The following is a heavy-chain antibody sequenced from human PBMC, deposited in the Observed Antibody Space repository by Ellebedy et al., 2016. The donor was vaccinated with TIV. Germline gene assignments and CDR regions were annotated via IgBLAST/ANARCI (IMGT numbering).Heavy chain of an antibody. CDR3: AKDSSDINYVEALGT. D-gene: IGHD4-11*01. V-gene: IGHV3-23*01. CDR2: ISGSGDST. CDR1: GFTFTVYA. J-gene: IGHJ3*01. Sequence: GGSLRLXCETSGFTFTVYAMSWVRQAPGKGLEWVSSISGSGDSTYYADSVKGRFTISSDHSKSTLYLQMNSLRADDTAVYFCAKDSSDINYVEALGTWGQGTMVAVSS.